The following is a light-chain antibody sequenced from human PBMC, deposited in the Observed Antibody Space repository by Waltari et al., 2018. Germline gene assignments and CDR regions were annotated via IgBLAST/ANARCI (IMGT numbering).Light chain of an antibody. J-gene: IGLJ1*01. V-gene: IGLV1-47*01. CDR2: KDS. CDR1: SPTIGAHY. CDR3: ATWDDSLSGYV. Sequence: QSVLTQPPSASGTPGQRVTLPCSGSSPTIGAHYVVWCHQLPGTAPKVLIYKDSQRPSGVPDRFSGSKSGTSASLAISGLRSEDEADYYCATWDDSLSGYVFGSGTKVTVL.